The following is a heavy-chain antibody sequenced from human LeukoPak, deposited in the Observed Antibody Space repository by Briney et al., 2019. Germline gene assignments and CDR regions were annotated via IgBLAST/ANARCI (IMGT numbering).Heavy chain of an antibody. CDR2: INPNSGGT. CDR1: GYTFTDCY. V-gene: IGHV1-2*02. D-gene: IGHD3-10*01. J-gene: IGHJ3*02. CDR3: ASGVKSTGAFDI. Sequence: ASVKVSCKASGYTFTDCYMHWVRQAPGQGLEWMGWINPNSGGTNYAQKFQGRVTMTRDTSISTAYMELSRLRSDDTAVYYCASGVKSTGAFDIWGQGTMVTVSS.